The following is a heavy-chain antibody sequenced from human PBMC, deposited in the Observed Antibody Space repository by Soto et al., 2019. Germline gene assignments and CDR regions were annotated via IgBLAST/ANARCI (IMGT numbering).Heavy chain of an antibody. CDR1: GGSISRYY. CDR2: AYYSGDT. D-gene: IGHD2-8*01. J-gene: IGHJ5*02. Sequence: PSETLSLTCSVSGGSISRYYWSWIRQPPGKGLEWIGYAYYSGDTGYNPSLKSRVTMAVDTSKNQVSLKLSSVTAADTAVYYCARDRSTYGGGGTGEVKENWFDPWGQGALVTV. V-gene: IGHV4-59*01. CDR3: ARDRSTYGGGGTGEVKENWFDP.